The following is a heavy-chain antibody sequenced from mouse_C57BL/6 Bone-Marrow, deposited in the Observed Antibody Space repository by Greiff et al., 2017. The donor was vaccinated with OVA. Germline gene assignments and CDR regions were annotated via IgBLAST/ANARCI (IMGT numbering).Heavy chain of an antibody. J-gene: IGHJ2*01. CDR2: ISSGGSYT. D-gene: IGHD1-1*01. CDR1: GFTFSSYG. Sequence: EVKLVESGGDLVKPGGSLKLSCAASGFTFSSYGMSWVRQTPDKRLEWVATISSGGSYTYYPDSVKGRFTISRDKAKNTLYLQMSSLKSEDTAMYYCARGSIRGYWGQGTTLTVSS. V-gene: IGHV5-6*01. CDR3: ARGSIRGY.